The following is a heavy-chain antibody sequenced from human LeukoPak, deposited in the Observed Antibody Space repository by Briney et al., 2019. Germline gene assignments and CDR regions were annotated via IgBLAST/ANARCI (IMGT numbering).Heavy chain of an antibody. CDR2: IIPIFGTA. CDR3: ARAGRDGYNRLLDY. V-gene: IGHV1-69*05. D-gene: IGHD5-24*01. J-gene: IGHJ4*02. Sequence: SVKVPCKASGGTFSSYAISWVRQAPGQGLEWMGRIIPIFGTANYAQKFQGRVTITTDESTSTAYMELSSLRSEDTAVYYCARAGRDGYNRLLDYWGQGTLVTVSS. CDR1: GGTFSSYA.